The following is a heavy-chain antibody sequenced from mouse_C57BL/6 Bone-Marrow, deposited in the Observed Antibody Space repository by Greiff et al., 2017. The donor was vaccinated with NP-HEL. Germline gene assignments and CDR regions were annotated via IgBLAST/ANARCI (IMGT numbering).Heavy chain of an antibody. CDR3: ARPHYSISYYFDY. CDR1: GYTFTSYW. V-gene: IGHV1-61*01. J-gene: IGHJ2*01. Sequence: QVQLQQPGAELVRPGSSVKLSCKASGYTFTSYWMDWVKQRPGQGLEWIGNIYPSDSETHYNQKFKDKATLTVDKSSSTAYMQLSSLTSEDSAVYYCARPHYSISYYFDYWGQGTTLTVSS. D-gene: IGHD2-5*01. CDR2: IYPSDSET.